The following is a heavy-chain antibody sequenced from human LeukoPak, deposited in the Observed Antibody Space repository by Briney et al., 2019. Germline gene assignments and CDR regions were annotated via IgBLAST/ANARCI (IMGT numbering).Heavy chain of an antibody. Sequence: SETQSLTCTVSGGSISSSSYYWGWIRQPPGKGLEWIGSIYYSGSTYYNPSLKSRVTISVDTSKNQFSLKLSSVTAADTAVYYCATLHKSTVVIDYWGQGTLVTVSS. CDR1: GGSISSSSYY. V-gene: IGHV4-39*07. CDR2: IYYSGST. CDR3: ATLHKSTVVIDY. D-gene: IGHD4-23*01. J-gene: IGHJ4*02.